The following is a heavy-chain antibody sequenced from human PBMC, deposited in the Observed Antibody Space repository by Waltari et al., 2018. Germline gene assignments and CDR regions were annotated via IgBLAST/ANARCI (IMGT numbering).Heavy chain of an antibody. Sequence: QVTLKESGPVLVKPTETLTLTCTVSGFSLSNARMGVSWIRQPPGKALEWLAHIFSNDEKSYSTSLKSRLTISKATSKSQVVLTMTNMDPVDTATYYCARIRRYYDILTGYYTGWFDPWGQGTLVTVSS. CDR2: IFSNDEK. CDR1: GFSLSNARMG. J-gene: IGHJ5*02. CDR3: ARIRRYYDILTGYYTGWFDP. V-gene: IGHV2-26*01. D-gene: IGHD3-9*01.